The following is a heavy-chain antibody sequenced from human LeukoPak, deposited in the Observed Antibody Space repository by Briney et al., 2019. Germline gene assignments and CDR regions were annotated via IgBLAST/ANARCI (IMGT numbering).Heavy chain of an antibody. CDR2: IYYSGST. CDR3: ARMDYDYVWGSDRSQAFDP. V-gene: IGHV4-59*01. Sequence: SETLSLTCTVSGGSISSYYWSWIRQPPGKGLEWIGYIYYSGSTNYHPSLKSRVTISVDTSKNQFSLKLSSVTAADTAVYYCARMDYDYVWGSDRSQAFDPWGQGTLVTVSS. J-gene: IGHJ5*02. D-gene: IGHD3-16*02. CDR1: GGSISSYY.